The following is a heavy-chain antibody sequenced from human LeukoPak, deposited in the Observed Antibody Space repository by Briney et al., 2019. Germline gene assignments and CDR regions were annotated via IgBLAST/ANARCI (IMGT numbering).Heavy chain of an antibody. CDR1: GFTFSSYA. CDR2: ISGSGGST. CDR3: AKVEAPYYDILTRGYFDY. J-gene: IGHJ4*02. Sequence: GGSLRLSCAASGFTFSSYAMSWVRQAPGKGLEWVSAISGSGGSTYYADSVKGRFTISRDNSKNTLYLQMNSLRAEDTAVYYCAKVEAPYYDILTRGYFDYWGQGTLVTVSS. D-gene: IGHD3-9*01. V-gene: IGHV3-23*01.